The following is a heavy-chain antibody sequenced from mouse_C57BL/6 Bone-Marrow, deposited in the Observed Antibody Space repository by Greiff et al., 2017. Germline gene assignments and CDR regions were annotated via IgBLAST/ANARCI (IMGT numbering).Heavy chain of an antibody. CDR2: IHPNSGST. Sequence: VQLQQPGAELVKPGASVKLSCKASGYTFTSYWMHWVKQRPGQGLEWIGMIHPNSGSTNYNEKFKSKATLTVDNSSSTAYMQLSSLTSEDSAVYYCARYYYGSSYSAWVAYWVQGTLVTVSA. CDR3: ARYYYGSSYSAWVAY. V-gene: IGHV1-64*01. D-gene: IGHD1-1*01. CDR1: GYTFTSYW. J-gene: IGHJ3*01.